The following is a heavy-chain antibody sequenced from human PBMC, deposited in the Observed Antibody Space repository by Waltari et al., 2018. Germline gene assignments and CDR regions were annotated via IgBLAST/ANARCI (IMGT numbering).Heavy chain of an antibody. CDR2: ISYDGSNK. CDR3: ARDRVAAAGTTAYYYYGMDV. CDR1: GFTFSSYA. J-gene: IGHJ6*02. V-gene: IGHV3-30-3*01. Sequence: QVQLVESGGGVVQPGRSLRLSCAASGFTFSSYAMHWVRPAPGKGLEWVAVISYDGSNKYYADSVKGRFTISRDNSKNTLYLQMNSLRAEDTAVYYCARDRVAAAGTTAYYYYGMDVWGQGTTVTVSS. D-gene: IGHD6-13*01.